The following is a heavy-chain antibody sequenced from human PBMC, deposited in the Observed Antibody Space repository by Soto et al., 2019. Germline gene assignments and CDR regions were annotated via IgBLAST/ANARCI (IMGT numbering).Heavy chain of an antibody. V-gene: IGHV3-23*01. CDR1: GFTFSSYA. J-gene: IGHJ4*02. CDR3: AKGIRMVRGVLDY. Sequence: GGSLRLSCAASGFTFSSYAMSWVRQAPGKGLGWVSAISGSGGSTYYADSVKGRFTISRDNSKNTLYLQMNSLRAEDTAVYYCAKGIRMVRGVLDYWGQGTLVTVSS. CDR2: ISGSGGST. D-gene: IGHD3-10*01.